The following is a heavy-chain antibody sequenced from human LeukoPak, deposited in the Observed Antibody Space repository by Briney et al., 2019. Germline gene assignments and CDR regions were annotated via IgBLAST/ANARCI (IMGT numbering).Heavy chain of an antibody. J-gene: IGHJ4*02. D-gene: IGHD3-9*01. V-gene: IGHV3-30*02. CDR2: IRYDGSNK. CDR3: AKGLKPRMGYDILTGPLDY. CDR1: GFTFSSYG. Sequence: GGSLRLSCAASGFTFSSYGMHWVRQAPGKGLEWVAFIRYDGSNKYYADSVKGRFTISRDNSKNTLYLQMNGLRAEDTAVYYCAKGLKPRMGYDILTGPLDYWGQGTLVTVSS.